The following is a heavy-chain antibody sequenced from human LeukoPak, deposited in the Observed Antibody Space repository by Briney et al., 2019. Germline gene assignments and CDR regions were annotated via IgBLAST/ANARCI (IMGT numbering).Heavy chain of an antibody. CDR1: GYSFSSYW. Sequence: GESLKISCKASGYSFSSYWIEWVRQMPGKGLEWVGIIFPGDSDTRYSPSFQGQVTISADRSIFTAYLQWSSLKASDTAMYFCTRRGTYYRGGDYWGQGTLVTVSS. D-gene: IGHD1-26*01. J-gene: IGHJ4*02. CDR2: IFPGDSDT. V-gene: IGHV5-51*01. CDR3: TRRGTYYRGGDY.